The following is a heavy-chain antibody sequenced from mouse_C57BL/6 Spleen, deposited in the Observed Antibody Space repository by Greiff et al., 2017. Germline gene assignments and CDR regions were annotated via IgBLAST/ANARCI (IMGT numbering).Heavy chain of an antibody. D-gene: IGHD1-1*01. V-gene: IGHV1-18*01. CDR3: ARWSTTVVDGCYFDV. J-gene: IGHJ1*03. Sequence: EVQLQQSGPELVKPGASVKIPCKASGYTFTDYNMDWVKQSHGQSLEWIGDINPNNGGTIYNQKFKGKATLTVDKSSSTAYMGLSSLTSEDTAVYSCARWSTTVVDGCYFDVWGTGTTVTVSS. CDR2: INPNNGGT. CDR1: GYTFTDYN.